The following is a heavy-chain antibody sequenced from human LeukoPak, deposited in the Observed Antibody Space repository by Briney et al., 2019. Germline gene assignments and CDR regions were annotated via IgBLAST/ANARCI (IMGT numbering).Heavy chain of an antibody. D-gene: IGHD5-18*01. V-gene: IGHV3-7*01. J-gene: IGHJ4*02. CDR2: IKQDGSEK. CDR3: ARGGSGYSYGKIDY. CDR1: GFAFSTYG. Sequence: PGGSLRLSCAASGFAFSTYGIHWVRQAPGKGLEWVANIKQDGSEKYYVDSVKGRFTISRDNAKNSLYLQMNSLRAEDTAVYYCARGGSGYSYGKIDYWGQGTLVTVSS.